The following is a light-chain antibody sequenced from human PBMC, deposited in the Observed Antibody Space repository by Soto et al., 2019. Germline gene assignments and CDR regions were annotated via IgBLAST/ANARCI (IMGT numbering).Light chain of an antibody. Sequence: EIVLTQSPCTLSLSPGERATLSCRASQSVSNNYLGWYQQKPGQAPRLLVDGASRRATGIPDRFSSSGSGTVFTLTISGLEAEAFAVYYCQQYGNSLPWTFGKGTKVEIK. J-gene: IGKJ1*01. CDR3: QQYGNSLPWT. CDR2: GAS. V-gene: IGKV3-20*01. CDR1: QSVSNNY.